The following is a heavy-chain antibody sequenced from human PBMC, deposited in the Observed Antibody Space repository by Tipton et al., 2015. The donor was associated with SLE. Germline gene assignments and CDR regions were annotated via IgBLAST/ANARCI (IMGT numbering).Heavy chain of an antibody. CDR3: ATYSSSWPDAFDI. Sequence: QLVQSGAELKKPGASVKVSCKASGYTFTNYGVSWVRQAPGQGLEWVAWINAYNGNTDYAQKLRGRVTVTTDTSTSTAYMELRSLRSDDTAVYYCATYSSSWPDAFDIWGQGTMVTVSS. J-gene: IGHJ3*02. V-gene: IGHV1-18*01. CDR1: GYTFTNYG. CDR2: INAYNGNT. D-gene: IGHD6-13*01.